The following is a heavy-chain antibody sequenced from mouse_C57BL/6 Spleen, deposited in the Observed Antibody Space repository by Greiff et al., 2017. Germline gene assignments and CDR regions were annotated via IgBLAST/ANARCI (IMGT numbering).Heavy chain of an antibody. CDR3: ARNGYYAMDY. V-gene: IGHV1-64*01. CDR1: GYTFTSYW. Sequence: QVQLQQPGAELVKPGASVKLSCKASGYTFTSYWMHWVKQRPEQGLEWIGMIHPNSGSTNYNEKFKSKATLTVDKSSSTAYMQLSSLTSEDSAVYYCARNGYYAMDYWGQGTSVTVSS. CDR2: IHPNSGST. J-gene: IGHJ4*01.